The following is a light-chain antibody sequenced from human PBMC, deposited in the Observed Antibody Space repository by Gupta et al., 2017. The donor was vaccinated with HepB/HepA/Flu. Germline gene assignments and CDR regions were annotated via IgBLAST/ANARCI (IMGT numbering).Light chain of an antibody. Sequence: QSVLTQPPSASGTPGQRVTISCSGRSSNIGSNTVNWYQQRPGTAPKLLIYSNKQRPSGVPDRVSGSKSGTSASLAISGLQSEDEADYYCAAWDDSLNGDVVFGGGTKLTVL. CDR2: SNK. J-gene: IGLJ2*01. CDR3: AAWDDSLNGDVV. CDR1: SSNIGSNT. V-gene: IGLV1-44*01.